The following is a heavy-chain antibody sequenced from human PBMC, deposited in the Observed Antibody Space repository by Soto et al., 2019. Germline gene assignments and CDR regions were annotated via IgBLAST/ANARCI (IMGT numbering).Heavy chain of an antibody. Sequence: EVQLVESGGGLVQPGGSLRLSCTASGFNFSRFWTHWVRQVPGRGLVWVSHINSDVSRTSYTDSVKGRFTISRDNAKNTLYLQMNSLRAEDTAVYYCARDLSSCSSARCYSFYYGMDVWGQGTTVTVSS. V-gene: IGHV3-74*01. CDR3: ARDLSSCSSARCYSFYYGMDV. CDR1: GFNFSRFW. CDR2: INSDVSRT. J-gene: IGHJ6*02. D-gene: IGHD2-2*01.